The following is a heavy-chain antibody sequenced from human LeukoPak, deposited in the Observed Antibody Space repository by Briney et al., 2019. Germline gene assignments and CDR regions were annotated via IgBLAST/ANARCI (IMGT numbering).Heavy chain of an antibody. Sequence: GRSLRLSCAASGFTFSSYAMHWVRQAPGKGLEWAAVISFDGSIKFYADSVKGRFTISRDNSKNTLYLQMNSLRAEDTAVNYCARGGDLGYCSGGSCYSVDYWGQGTLVTVSS. D-gene: IGHD2-15*01. CDR2: ISFDGSIK. CDR3: ARGGDLGYCSGGSCYSVDY. CDR1: GFTFSSYA. V-gene: IGHV3-30-3*01. J-gene: IGHJ4*02.